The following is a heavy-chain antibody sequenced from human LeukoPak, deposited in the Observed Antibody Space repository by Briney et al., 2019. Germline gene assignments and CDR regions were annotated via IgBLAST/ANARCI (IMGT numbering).Heavy chain of an antibody. Sequence: SVKVSCKASGGTFSSYAISWVRQAPGQGLEWMGRIIPILGIANYAQKFQGRVTMTRDTSTSTVYMELSSLRSEDTAVYYCARNRWIQLWLPAYYFDYWGQGTLVTVSS. CDR2: IIPILGIA. CDR1: GGTFSSYA. CDR3: ARNRWIQLWLPAYYFDY. J-gene: IGHJ4*02. D-gene: IGHD5-18*01. V-gene: IGHV1-69*04.